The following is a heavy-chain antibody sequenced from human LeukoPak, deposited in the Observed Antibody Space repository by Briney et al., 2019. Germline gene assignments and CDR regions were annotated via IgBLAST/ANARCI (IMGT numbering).Heavy chain of an antibody. V-gene: IGHV3-30*18. CDR2: ISYDGSNK. D-gene: IGHD3-22*01. CDR3: AKDISYYYDSSGYPTMNWFDP. Sequence: PGGSLRLSCAASGFTFSSYGMHWVRQAPGKGLEWVAVISYDGSNKYYADSVKGRFTISRDNSKNTLYLQMNSLRAEDTAVYYCAKDISYYYDSSGYPTMNWFDPWGQGTLVTVSS. J-gene: IGHJ5*02. CDR1: GFTFSSYG.